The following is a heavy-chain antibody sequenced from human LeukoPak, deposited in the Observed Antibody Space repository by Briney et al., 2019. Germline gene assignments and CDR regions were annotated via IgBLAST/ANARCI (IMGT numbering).Heavy chain of an antibody. J-gene: IGHJ4*02. CDR3: AKDPEYYYDSSGYYGY. CDR1: GFTVSSNY. CDR2: ISGSGGST. D-gene: IGHD3-22*01. Sequence: PGGSLRLSCAASGFTVSSNYMSWVRQAPGKGLEWVSAISGSGGSTYYADSVKGRFTISRDNSKNTLYLQMNSLRAEDTAVYYCAKDPEYYYDSSGYYGYWGQGTLVTVSS. V-gene: IGHV3-23*01.